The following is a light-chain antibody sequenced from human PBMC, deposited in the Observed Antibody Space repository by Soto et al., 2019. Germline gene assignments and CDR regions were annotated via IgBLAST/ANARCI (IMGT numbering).Light chain of an antibody. CDR2: EVT. CDR3: SSYTSSNTVL. V-gene: IGLV2-14*01. J-gene: IGLJ2*01. Sequence: QSALTQPASVSGSPGQSITISCTGTSSDIGFYNYVSWYQQQPGKAPKLMIFEVTNRPSGVSNRFSGSKSGNTASLTISGLQADDEADYYCSSYTSSNTVLFGGGTKLTVL. CDR1: SSDIGFYNY.